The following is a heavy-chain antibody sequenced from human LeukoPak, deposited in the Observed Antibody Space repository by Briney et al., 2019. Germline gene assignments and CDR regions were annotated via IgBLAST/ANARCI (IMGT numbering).Heavy chain of an antibody. D-gene: IGHD3-22*01. V-gene: IGHV3-21*05. J-gene: IGHJ4*02. Sequence: PGGSLRLSCAASGSTFRGYSMSWVRQAPGKGLEWVSYISSSSSYSNYADSVKGRFTISRDNAKNSLYLQMNSLRAEDTAVYYCARGGHDSSGYYPDYWGQGTLVTVSS. CDR2: ISSSSSYS. CDR1: GSTFRGYS. CDR3: ARGGHDSSGYYPDY.